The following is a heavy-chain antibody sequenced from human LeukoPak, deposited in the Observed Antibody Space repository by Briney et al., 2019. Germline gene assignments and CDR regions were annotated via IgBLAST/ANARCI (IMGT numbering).Heavy chain of an antibody. V-gene: IGHV4-4*07. CDR1: GGSISPYF. J-gene: IGHJ4*02. CDR2: IYSTGRS. D-gene: IGHD5-12*01. CDR3: ARVAVATTYFDY. Sequence: SETLSLTCSVSGGSISPYFWSWIRQPAGKGLEWIGRIYSTGRSTYNSSLESRVTMSVDKSKNQLSLNLTSVTAADTAVYCCARVAVATTYFDYWGQGTLVTVSS.